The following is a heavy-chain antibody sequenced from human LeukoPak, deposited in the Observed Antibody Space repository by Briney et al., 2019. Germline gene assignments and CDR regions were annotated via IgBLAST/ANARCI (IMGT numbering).Heavy chain of an antibody. V-gene: IGHV3-23*01. CDR3: ARLISTSSSRFSDY. Sequence: GGSLRLSSAASGFTFSSYAMRWVRQAPGKGLEWVSTISISGENTYYADSVKGRFTISRDTSRNTPYLQMHSLRTEDTAVYYCARLISTSSSRFSDYWGQGTLVTVSS. D-gene: IGHD6-6*01. J-gene: IGHJ4*02. CDR1: GFTFSSYA. CDR2: ISISGENT.